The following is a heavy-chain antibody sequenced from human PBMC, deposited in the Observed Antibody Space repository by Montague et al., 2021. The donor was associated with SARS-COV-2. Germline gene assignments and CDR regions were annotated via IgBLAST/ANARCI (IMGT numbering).Heavy chain of an antibody. CDR2: IYYSGST. Sequence: SETLSLTCTVSGGSISSSSYYWGWIRQPPGKGLVWIGSIYYSGSTYYNPSLKSRVTISVDTSKNQFSLKLSSVTAADTAVYYCARHERQCVRLYPYYFDYWGQGTLVTVSS. CDR1: GGSISSSSYY. V-gene: IGHV4-39*01. D-gene: IGHD2-8*01. J-gene: IGHJ4*02. CDR3: ARHERQCVRLYPYYFDY.